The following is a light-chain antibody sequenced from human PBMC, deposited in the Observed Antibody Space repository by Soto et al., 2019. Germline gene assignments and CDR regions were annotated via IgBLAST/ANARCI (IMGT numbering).Light chain of an antibody. CDR2: DAS. V-gene: IGKV3-11*01. CDR1: QSISSY. CDR3: HQRSTWPFT. Sequence: EIVLTQSPATLSLSPGERATLSCRASQSISSYLAWYQQKPDQAPRLLIYDASNRATGIPARFSGSGSGTDFTLTISSLEPEDFAVYXCHQRSTWPFTFGPGTRWIS. J-gene: IGKJ3*01.